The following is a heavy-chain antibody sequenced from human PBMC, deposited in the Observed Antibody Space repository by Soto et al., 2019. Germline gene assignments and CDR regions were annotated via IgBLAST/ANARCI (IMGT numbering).Heavy chain of an antibody. CDR3: AKKSSYDGSVDRDS. D-gene: IGHD3-22*01. CDR2: IRASDGST. V-gene: IGHV3-23*01. CDR1: GFSFSNHA. Sequence: EVQLLESGGGLVQPGGSLRLSCAASGFSFSNHAMSWVRQAPGKGLEWVSSIRASDGSTYYGASVKSLFTISRDKPKNTVYLQMKSLRGEDTAVYYCAKKSSYDGSVDRDSWGKGTLV. J-gene: IGHJ4*02.